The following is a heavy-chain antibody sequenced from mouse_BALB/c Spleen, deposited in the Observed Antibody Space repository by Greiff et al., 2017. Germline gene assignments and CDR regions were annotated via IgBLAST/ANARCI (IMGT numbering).Heavy chain of an antibody. CDR3: TRTGSWVGAMDY. J-gene: IGHJ4*01. Sequence: VQLQQSGPVLARPGASVKMSCKASGYTFTSYWMHWVKQRPGQGLEWIGAIYPGNSDTSYNQKFKGKAKLTAVTSTSTAYMELSSLTNEDSAVYYCTRTGSWVGAMDYWGQGTSVTVSS. CDR1: GYTFTSYW. V-gene: IGHV1-5*01. CDR2: IYPGNSDT. D-gene: IGHD1-1*02.